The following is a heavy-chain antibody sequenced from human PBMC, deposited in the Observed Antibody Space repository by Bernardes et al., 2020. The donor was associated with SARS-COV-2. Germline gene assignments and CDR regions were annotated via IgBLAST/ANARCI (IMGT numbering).Heavy chain of an antibody. V-gene: IGHV3-21*01. CDR3: ATPRRSDYYGSGGGYDY. Sequence: GSSLRLCCAASGFTFSSYSMNWVRQAPGKGLEWVSSISSSSSYIYYADSVKGRFTISRDNAKNSLYLQMNSLRAEDTAVYYCATPRRSDYYGSGGGYDYWGQGTLVTVSS. J-gene: IGHJ4*02. D-gene: IGHD3-10*01. CDR1: GFTFSSYS. CDR2: ISSSSSYI.